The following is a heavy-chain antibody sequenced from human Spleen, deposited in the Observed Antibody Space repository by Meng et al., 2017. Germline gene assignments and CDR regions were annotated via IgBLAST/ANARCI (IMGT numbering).Heavy chain of an antibody. J-gene: IGHJ4*02. V-gene: IGHV4-34*01. CDR3: ARAGGSS. CDR2: INHSGST. CDR1: GGSFSDYY. D-gene: IGHD6-13*01. Sequence: QVQLQQWGAGLLKPSETLSLTCVVSGGSFSDYYWSWIRQPPGKGLEWIGEINHSGSTNYNPSLESRVTISVDTSKNQFSLKLSSVTAADTAVYYCARAGGSSWGQGTLVTVSS.